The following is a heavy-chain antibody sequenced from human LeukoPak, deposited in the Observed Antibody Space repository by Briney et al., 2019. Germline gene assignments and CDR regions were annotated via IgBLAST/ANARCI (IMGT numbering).Heavy chain of an antibody. D-gene: IGHD6-13*01. V-gene: IGHV3-21*01. CDR1: GFTFSSYS. Sequence: PGGSLRLSCAASGFTFSSYSMNWVRQAPGEGLEWVSSISSSSSYIYYADSVKGRFTISRDNAKNSLYLQMNSLRAEDTAVYYCARDPGPGIAAAGTSPIGYWGQGTLVTVSS. J-gene: IGHJ4*02. CDR2: ISSSSSYI. CDR3: ARDPGPGIAAAGTSPIGY.